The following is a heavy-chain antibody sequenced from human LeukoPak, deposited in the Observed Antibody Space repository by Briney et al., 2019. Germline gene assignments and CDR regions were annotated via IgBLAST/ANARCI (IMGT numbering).Heavy chain of an antibody. CDR2: TYYRSKWYN. CDR1: GDSVYSNSAA. D-gene: IGHD6-19*01. V-gene: IGHV6-1*01. Sequence: SQTLSLTCAISGDSVYSNSAAWNWIRQSPSRGLEWLGRTYYRSKWYNDYAVSVKSRITINPDTSKNQFSLQLNSVTPEDTAVYYCARDRGLAVAGTYYYYGMDVWGKGTTVTVSS. J-gene: IGHJ6*04. CDR3: ARDRGLAVAGTYYYYGMDV.